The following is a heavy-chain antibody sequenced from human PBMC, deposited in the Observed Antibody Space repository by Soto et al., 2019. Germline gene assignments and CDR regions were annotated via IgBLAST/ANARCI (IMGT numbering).Heavy chain of an antibody. Sequence: GGSLRLSCAASGFTFSSSAMSWVRQAPGKGLEWVSTISGATDRTYYVDSVKGRFTISRDNSKNTLYLQMNSLRVEDTAVYYCAQKATPWGQGTLVTVSS. CDR2: ISGATDRT. CDR3: AQKATP. CDR1: GFTFSSSA. V-gene: IGHV3-23*01. J-gene: IGHJ5*02.